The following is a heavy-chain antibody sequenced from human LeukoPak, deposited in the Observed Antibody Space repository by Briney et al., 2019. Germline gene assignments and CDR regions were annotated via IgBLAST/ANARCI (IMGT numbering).Heavy chain of an antibody. CDR2: ISAYNGNT. J-gene: IGHJ4*02. CDR1: GYTVTSNG. V-gene: IGHV1-18*01. CDR3: AREGERRVAAAGTGAYY. Sequence: ASVKVSCEASGYTVTSNGVSWVRPAPGQGLGRMGWISAYNGNTNYAQKTQGRVTMTTETSTSTAYMELWSLRSDDTAVYYWAREGERRVAAAGTGAYYWGEGTLLSASS. D-gene: IGHD6-13*01.